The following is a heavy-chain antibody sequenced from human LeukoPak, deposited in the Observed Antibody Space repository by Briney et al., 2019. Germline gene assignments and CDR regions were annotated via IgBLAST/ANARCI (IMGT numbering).Heavy chain of an antibody. CDR2: IGGSGGNT. CDR1: GFTFSSAP. Sequence: PGGSLRLSCAASGFTFSSAPMSWVRQAPGKGLEWVSVIGGSGGNTNYVDSVRGRFTISRDNSKNTLYLQMNSLRAEDTAVYYCAQWHTVDYWGQGTLVTVSS. V-gene: IGHV3-23*01. CDR3: AQWHTVDY. D-gene: IGHD2-8*01. J-gene: IGHJ4*02.